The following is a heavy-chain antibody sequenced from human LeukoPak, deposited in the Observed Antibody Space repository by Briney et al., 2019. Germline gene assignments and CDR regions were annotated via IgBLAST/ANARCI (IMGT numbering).Heavy chain of an antibody. J-gene: IGHJ4*02. V-gene: IGHV4-59*08. CDR2: IHDSGST. CDR1: GGSISGYY. D-gene: IGHD5-24*01. Sequence: PSETLSLTCTVSGGSISGYYWTWIRQPPGKGLQYIGYIHDSGSTTYNPSLMSRVSISVDTSKNQFSLKMNSVTAADTAVYYCARLGRYGLNFHLGYWGQGSLVTVAS. CDR3: ARLGRYGLNFHLGY.